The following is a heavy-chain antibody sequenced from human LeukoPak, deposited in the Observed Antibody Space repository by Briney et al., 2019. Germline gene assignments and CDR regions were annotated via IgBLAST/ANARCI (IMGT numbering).Heavy chain of an antibody. CDR1: GFTFSSYG. CDR2: IWYDGSNK. CDR3: AKEKEPLAYCGGDCYYSAFDY. V-gene: IGHV3-33*06. D-gene: IGHD2-21*02. J-gene: IGHJ4*02. Sequence: GGSLSLSCEASGFTFSSYGMHWVRQAPGKGLEWVAVIWYDGSNKYYADSVKGRFTISRDNSKNTLYLQMNSLRAEDTAVYYCAKEKEPLAYCGGDCYYSAFDYWGQGTLVTVSS.